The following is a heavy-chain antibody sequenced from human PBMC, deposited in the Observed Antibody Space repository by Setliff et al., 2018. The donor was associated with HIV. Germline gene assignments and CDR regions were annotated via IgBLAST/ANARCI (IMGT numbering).Heavy chain of an antibody. D-gene: IGHD6-13*01. CDR2: IYYSGST. J-gene: IGHJ3*02. V-gene: IGHV4-59*01. CDR3: ARATFSSSWYPFDGFDI. CDR1: GGSISSYY. Sequence: PSETLSLTCTVFGGSISSYYWSWIRQSPGKGPEWIGYIYYSGSTNYNPSLKSRVTILIDTPKNQFSLKLSSVSAADTAVYYCARATFSSSWYPFDGFDIWGQGTMVT.